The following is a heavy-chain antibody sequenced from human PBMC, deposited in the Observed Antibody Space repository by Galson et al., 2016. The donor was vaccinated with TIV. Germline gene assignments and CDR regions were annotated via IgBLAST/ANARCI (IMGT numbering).Heavy chain of an antibody. CDR2: ISDGGKT. J-gene: IGHJ6*02. V-gene: IGHV3-66*02. CDR1: GLSVSINY. Sequence: SLRLSCAASGLSVSINYMTWVRQAPGKGLEWVSLISDGGKTYYSDSVKGRFTISRDNSKNTLYLQMNSLRVEDAAVYYCARDRVVYATYYYYYFGLDVWGQGPAVTVSS. D-gene: IGHD2-8*01. CDR3: ARDRVVYATYYYYYFGLDV.